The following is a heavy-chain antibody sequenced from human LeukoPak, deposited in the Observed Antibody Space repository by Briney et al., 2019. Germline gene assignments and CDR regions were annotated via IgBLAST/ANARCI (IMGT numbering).Heavy chain of an antibody. CDR3: ATVPQNYDFWSGYSAGSKNRFDP. CDR2: ITPHNANT. CDR1: GYTLTSYV. D-gene: IGHD3-3*01. V-gene: IGHV1-18*01. J-gene: IGHJ5*02. Sequence: ASVKDSCKASGYTLTSYVITWVRQAPGHGREWMGWITPHNANTNYARKYQGRVTMTTDTTTSTAYIELRSLRSDDTAVYYCATVPQNYDFWSGYSAGSKNRFDPWGQGTLVTVSS.